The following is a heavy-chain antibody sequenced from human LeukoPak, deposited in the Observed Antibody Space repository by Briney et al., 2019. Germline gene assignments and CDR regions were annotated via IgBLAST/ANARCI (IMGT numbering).Heavy chain of an antibody. J-gene: IGHJ5*02. V-gene: IGHV4-59*01. D-gene: IGHD5-18*01. CDR3: ARIKRGYSYDNWFDP. CDR1: GGSISSYY. CDR2: IYYSGST. Sequence: SQTLSLTCTVSGGSISSYYWSWIRQPPGKGLEWIGYIYYSGSTNYNPSLKSRVTISVDTSKNQFSLKLSSVTAADTAVYYCARIKRGYSYDNWFDPWGQGTLVTVSS.